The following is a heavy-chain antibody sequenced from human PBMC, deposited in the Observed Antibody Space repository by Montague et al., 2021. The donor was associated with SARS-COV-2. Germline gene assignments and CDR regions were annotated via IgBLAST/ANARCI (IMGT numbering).Heavy chain of an antibody. CDR3: ASLTLGYCSSTSCYSDWFDP. V-gene: IGHV4-34*01. D-gene: IGHD2-2*02. CDR2: INHSGGT. CDR1: GGSFSGYY. Sequence: SETLSLTCAVHGGSFSGYYWSWIRQPPGKGLEWIGEINHSGGTNYNPSLKSRVTISVDTSKNQFSLKLSSVTAADTAVYYCASLTLGYCSSTSCYSDWFDPWGQGTLVTVSS. J-gene: IGHJ5*02.